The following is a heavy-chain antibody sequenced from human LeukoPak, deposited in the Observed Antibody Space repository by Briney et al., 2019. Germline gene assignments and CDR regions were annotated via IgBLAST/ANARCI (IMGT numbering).Heavy chain of an antibody. Sequence: SETLSLTCTVSGGSISSYYWGWIRQPPGKTLEWIGSIYSSGSTYYNSSLQSRVIIIIDTPKNHFSLTLSSVTAADTAVYYCARGQEWYYFDYWGQGTLVTVSS. CDR1: GGSISSYY. J-gene: IGHJ4*02. D-gene: IGHD3-3*01. CDR3: ARGQEWYYFDY. V-gene: IGHV4-39*07. CDR2: IYSSGST.